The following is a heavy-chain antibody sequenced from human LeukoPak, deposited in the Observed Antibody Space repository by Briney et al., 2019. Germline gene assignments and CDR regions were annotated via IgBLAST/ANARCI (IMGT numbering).Heavy chain of an antibody. D-gene: IGHD3-22*01. Sequence: GGSLRLSCAASGFTFSSYAMSWVRQAPGKGLEWVSAISGSGGSTYYADSVKGRFTISRDNSKNTLYLQMNSLRAEDTAVYYCAKEFRALTYYYDSSGYYSRHYFDYWGQGTLVTVSS. J-gene: IGHJ4*02. V-gene: IGHV3-23*01. CDR3: AKEFRALTYYYDSSGYYSRHYFDY. CDR2: ISGSGGST. CDR1: GFTFSSYA.